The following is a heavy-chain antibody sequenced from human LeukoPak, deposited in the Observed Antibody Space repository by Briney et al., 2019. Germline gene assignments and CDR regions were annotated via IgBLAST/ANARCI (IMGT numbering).Heavy chain of an antibody. CDR2: ISYDGRNT. J-gene: IGHJ4*02. CDR3: ARNFRRGDFDY. V-gene: IGHV3-30*04. Sequence: PGRSLRLSCAASGFIFSTYAMHWVRQAPGKGLEWVAVISYDGRNTYYADSVKGRFTISRDNSKNTLCLQMNSLRAEDTAVYYCARNFRRGDFDYWGQGTLVTVSS. CDR1: GFIFSTYA. D-gene: IGHD3-10*01.